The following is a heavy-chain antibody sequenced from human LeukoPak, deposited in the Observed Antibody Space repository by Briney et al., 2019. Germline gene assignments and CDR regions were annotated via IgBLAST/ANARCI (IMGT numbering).Heavy chain of an antibody. CDR2: INPNSGGT. V-gene: IGHV1-2*02. J-gene: IGHJ6*02. CDR3: ARDPVVADYFMDV. Sequence: AASVKVSCKASGYTSTGYYMHWVRRAPGQGLEWMGWINPNSGGTNYTQKFQGRVTMTRDTSISTAYMELSRLRSDDTAVYYCARDPVVADYFMDVWGQGTTVTVS. CDR1: GYTSTGYY. D-gene: IGHD2-15*01.